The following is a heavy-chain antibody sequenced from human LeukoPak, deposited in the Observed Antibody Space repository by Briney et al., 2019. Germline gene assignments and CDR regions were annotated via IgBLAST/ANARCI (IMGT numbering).Heavy chain of an antibody. CDR1: GGSFSGYY. J-gene: IGHJ4*02. CDR2: INHSGST. D-gene: IGHD6-19*01. V-gene: IGHV4-34*01. Sequence: SETLSLTCAVYGGSFSGYYWSWIRQPPGEGMEWIGEINHSGSTNYNPSLKSRVTISVDTSKNQFSLKLSSVTAADTAVYYCARGFIAMAGTYYFDYWGQGTLVTVSS. CDR3: ARGFIAMAGTYYFDY.